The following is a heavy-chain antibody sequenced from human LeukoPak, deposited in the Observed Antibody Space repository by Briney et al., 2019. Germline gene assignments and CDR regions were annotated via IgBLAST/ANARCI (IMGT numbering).Heavy chain of an antibody. J-gene: IGHJ4*02. CDR2: ISYDGSRK. V-gene: IGHV3-30*04. CDR3: VRHQLGFDY. Sequence: PGGSLRLSCAASRFTFSSYAMNWVRQAPGKGLEWVAVISYDGSRKYCADSVKGRFTISRDNSKNTVYLQMNSLRGEDTAMYYCVRHQLGFDYWGQGALVTVSS. D-gene: IGHD1-1*01. CDR1: RFTFSSYA.